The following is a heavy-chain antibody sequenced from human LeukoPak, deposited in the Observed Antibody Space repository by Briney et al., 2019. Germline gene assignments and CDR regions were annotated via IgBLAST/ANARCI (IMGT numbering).Heavy chain of an antibody. Sequence: GGSLRLSCEVSGFTLSRYGMSWVRQAPGEGLEWVSGIRGSDGGTDYAESVKGRFSISRDNSKNTVYLQMNSLRAEDTAVYSCLKSLTGDFDYWGQGTLVTVSS. V-gene: IGHV3-23*01. CDR3: LKSLTGDFDY. D-gene: IGHD7-27*01. CDR2: IRGSDGGT. J-gene: IGHJ4*02. CDR1: GFTLSRYG.